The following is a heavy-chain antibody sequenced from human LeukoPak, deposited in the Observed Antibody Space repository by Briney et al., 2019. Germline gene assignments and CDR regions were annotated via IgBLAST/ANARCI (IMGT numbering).Heavy chain of an antibody. CDR1: GFTFSSYW. V-gene: IGHV3-7*03. D-gene: IGHD4-17*01. J-gene: IGHJ6*02. CDR3: AREREVTTAYYYYYYGMDV. CDR2: IKQDGSGK. Sequence: PGGSLRLSCAASGFTFSSYWMSWVRQAPGKGLEWVANIKQDGSGKYYVDSVKGRFTISRDNAKNSLYLQMNSLRAEDTAVYYCAREREVTTAYYYYYYGMDVWGQGTTVTVSS.